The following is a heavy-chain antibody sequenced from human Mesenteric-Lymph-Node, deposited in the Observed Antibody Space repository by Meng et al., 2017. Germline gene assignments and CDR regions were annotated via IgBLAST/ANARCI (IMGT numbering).Heavy chain of an antibody. CDR1: GGSLRSRNW. CDR2: IYHSGST. Sequence: VRVQGRGPGLVKPSGPLPATCAVSGGSLRSRNWWSWVRQPPGKGLEWIGEIYHSGSTTYNPSLKSRVTISVDESKNQFSLRLSSVTAADTAVYYCARVGAYCGGDCYHPRWGQGTLVTVSS. CDR3: ARVGAYCGGDCYHPR. J-gene: IGHJ4*02. V-gene: IGHV4-4*02. D-gene: IGHD2-21*02.